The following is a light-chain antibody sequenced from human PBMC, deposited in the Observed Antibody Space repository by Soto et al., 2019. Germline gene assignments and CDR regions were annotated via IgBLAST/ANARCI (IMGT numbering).Light chain of an antibody. J-gene: IGKJ4*01. CDR3: QQHINWPLT. Sequence: EIVLTQSPATMSLSPGERATLSCRARQTGSSSLAWYQQKPCQAPRLLIYEVSNRATGIPASFSGSGSGADFTLTISSLEPGDFALYYCQQHINWPLTFGGGTKV. V-gene: IGKV3-11*01. CDR1: QTGSSS. CDR2: EVS.